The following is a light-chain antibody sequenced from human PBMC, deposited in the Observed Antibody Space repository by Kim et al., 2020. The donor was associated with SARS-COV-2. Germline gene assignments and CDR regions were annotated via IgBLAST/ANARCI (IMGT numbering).Light chain of an antibody. Sequence: LSPGDSPPLSQRVRYSFARRFFALYQLKPGPAPRLLIFGASHWATGVTDRFTGSGSGTDFTLTISSLEPEDFAVYYCQQYGTLPYTFGQGTKLEI. V-gene: IGKV3-20*01. CDR2: GAS. CDR3: QQYGTLPYT. J-gene: IGKJ2*01. CDR1: YSFARRF.